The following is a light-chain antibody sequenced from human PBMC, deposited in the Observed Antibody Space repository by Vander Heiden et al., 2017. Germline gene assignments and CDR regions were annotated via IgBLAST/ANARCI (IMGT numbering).Light chain of an antibody. CDR2: DDS. CDR3: QVWDSSSAWV. V-gene: IGLV3-21*02. Sequence: SYVLTQPPSVSVAPGQTARITCGGNNIGSKSVHWYQQKPGQAPLLVVYDDSDRPSGIPERFSGSNSGNTATLTISRVEAGDEADYYCQVWDSSSAWVFGGGTKMTVL. J-gene: IGLJ3*02. CDR1: NIGSKS.